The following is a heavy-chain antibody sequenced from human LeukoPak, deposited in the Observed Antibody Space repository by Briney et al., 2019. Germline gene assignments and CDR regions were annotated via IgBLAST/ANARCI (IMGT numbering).Heavy chain of an antibody. V-gene: IGHV4-39*01. CDR2: IYYSGST. D-gene: IGHD6-19*01. CDR1: GGSISSSSYY. CDR3: ASLPGYSSGWYVPFDY. Sequence: PSETLSLTCTVSGGSISSSSYYWGWIRQPPGKGLEWIGSIYYSGSTYYNPSLKSRVTIPVDTSKNQFSLKLSSVTAADTAVYYCASLPGYSSGWYVPFDYWGQGTLVTVSS. J-gene: IGHJ4*02.